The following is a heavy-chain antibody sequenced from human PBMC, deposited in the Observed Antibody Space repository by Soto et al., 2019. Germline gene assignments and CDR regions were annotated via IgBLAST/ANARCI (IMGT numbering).Heavy chain of an antibody. CDR2: IIPIFGTA. D-gene: IGHD3-3*01. Sequence: SVKVSCKASGGTFSSYAISWVRQAPGQGLEWMGGIIPIFGTANYAQKFQGRVTITADESTSTAYMELSSLRSEDTAVYYCVRVERFLECVYFGDYYYGMYFWGQGTTVPVSS. CDR3: VRVERFLECVYFGDYYYGMYF. V-gene: IGHV1-69*13. J-gene: IGHJ6*02. CDR1: GGTFSSYA.